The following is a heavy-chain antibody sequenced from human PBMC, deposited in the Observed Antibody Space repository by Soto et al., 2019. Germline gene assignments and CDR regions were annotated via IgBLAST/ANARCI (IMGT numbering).Heavy chain of an antibody. CDR3: ATKDIVVVVAVSSRDY. J-gene: IGHJ4*02. CDR2: ISGSGGST. V-gene: IGHV3-23*01. D-gene: IGHD2-15*01. CDR1: GFTFSSYX. Sequence: GGSLRLSCAASGFTFSSYXMSWVXQAPGKGLEWVSAISGSGGSTYYADSVKGRFTISRDNSKNTLYLQMNSLRAEDTAVYYCATKDIVVVVAVSSRDYWGQGTLVTVSS.